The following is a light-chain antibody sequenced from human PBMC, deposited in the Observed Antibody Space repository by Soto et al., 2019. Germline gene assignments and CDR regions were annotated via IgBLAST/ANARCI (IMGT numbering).Light chain of an antibody. J-gene: IGLJ2*01. V-gene: IGLV3-1*01. CDR3: QAWDSSVV. CDR2: DDS. CDR1: KLGGKY. Sequence: SSELTQPPSVSVSPGQTASMTCSGDKLGGKYVCWYQQKPGQSPVLVIYDDSKRPSRIPERFSGSNSGNTATLTISGTQAMDEADYYCQAWDSSVVFGGGTKLTVL.